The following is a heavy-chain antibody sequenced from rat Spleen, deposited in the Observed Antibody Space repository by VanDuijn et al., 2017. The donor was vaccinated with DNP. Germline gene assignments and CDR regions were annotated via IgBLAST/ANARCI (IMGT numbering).Heavy chain of an antibody. CDR1: GFTFSNYY. CDR3: ARHPYVYYGFPPGYFDY. V-gene: IGHV5-25*01. D-gene: IGHD1-6*01. CDR2: ISPSGGTT. Sequence: EVQLVESGGGLVQPGRSMKLSCAASGFTFSNYYMAWVRQAPTKGLEWVASISPSGGTTYYPDSVKGRFTISRDNAKSTLYLQMDSLRSEDTATYYCARHPYVYYGFPPGYFDYWGQGVMVTVSS. J-gene: IGHJ2*01.